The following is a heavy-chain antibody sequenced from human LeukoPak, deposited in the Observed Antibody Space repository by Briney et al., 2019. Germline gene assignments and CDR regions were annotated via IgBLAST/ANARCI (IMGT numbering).Heavy chain of an antibody. CDR1: GFTLSSYG. CDR2: IRYDGSNK. J-gene: IGHJ4*02. Sequence: PGGSLRLSCAASGFTLSSYGMHWVRQAPGKGLGWVAFIRYDGSNKYYADSVKGRFTISRDNSKNTLYLQMNSLRAEDTAVYYCAKERDTAMVTIDYWGQETLVTVSS. V-gene: IGHV3-30*02. D-gene: IGHD5-18*01. CDR3: AKERDTAMVTIDY.